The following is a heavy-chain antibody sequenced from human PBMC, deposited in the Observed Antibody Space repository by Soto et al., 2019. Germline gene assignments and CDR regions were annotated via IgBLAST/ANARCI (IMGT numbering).Heavy chain of an antibody. CDR2: ISFDGHNQ. CDR1: GFPFSNYG. D-gene: IGHD6-19*01. Sequence: PGGSLRLSCAASGFPFSNYGMHWVRQAPGKGLEWVAVISFDGHNQDCADSVKGRFTISRDNSKSTLYLQMNSLRAEDTAVYYCASQQWRAPVWGQRTLVTVSS. J-gene: IGHJ1*01. V-gene: IGHV3-30*03. CDR3: ASQQWRAPV.